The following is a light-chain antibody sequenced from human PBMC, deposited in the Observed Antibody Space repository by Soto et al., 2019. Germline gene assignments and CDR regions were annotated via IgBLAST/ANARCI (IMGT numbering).Light chain of an antibody. CDR1: SSHIGSSNL. V-gene: IGLV2-23*01. CDR3: CSYAGSSPLYV. Sequence: ALTHPASVSGSPGQSVTIACTASSSHIGSSNLVSWYQHHSGKAPKLIIYEGNKRPSGVSNRFSGSKSGKTASLTISGLQAEDEGTYYCCSYAGSSPLYVFGTGTKVTVL. J-gene: IGLJ1*01. CDR2: EGN.